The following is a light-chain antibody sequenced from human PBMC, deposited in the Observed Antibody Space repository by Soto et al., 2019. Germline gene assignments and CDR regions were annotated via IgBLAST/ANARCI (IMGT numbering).Light chain of an antibody. V-gene: IGKV1-39*01. Sequence: DIQMTQSPSSLSASVGDRVTITCRASQSISSDLNWNQQKPGEAPKLLVYGASNLQSGVPSTFSGSGSGTDFTLTISSLQPEDFATYYCQQSNNYPLTFGGGTKVEIK. CDR1: QSISSD. J-gene: IGKJ4*01. CDR2: GAS. CDR3: QQSNNYPLT.